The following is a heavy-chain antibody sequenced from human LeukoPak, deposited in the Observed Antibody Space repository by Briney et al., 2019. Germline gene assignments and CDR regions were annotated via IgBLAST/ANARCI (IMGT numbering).Heavy chain of an antibody. CDR1: GFTFSSYA. V-gene: IGHV3-23*01. J-gene: IGHJ6*02. CDR2: ISGSGGST. CDR3: ARVGVAGPPYYYYYYYGMDV. Sequence: GGSLRLSCAASGFTFSSYAMSWVRQAPGKGLGWVSAISGSGGSTYYADSVKGRFTISRDNAKNSLYLQMNSLRAEDTAVYYCARVGVAGPPYYYYYYYGMDVWGQGTTVTVSS. D-gene: IGHD6-19*01.